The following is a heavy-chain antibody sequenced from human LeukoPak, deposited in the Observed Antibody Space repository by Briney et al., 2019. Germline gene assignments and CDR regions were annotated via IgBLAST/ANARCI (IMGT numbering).Heavy chain of an antibody. J-gene: IGHJ4*02. D-gene: IGHD6-19*01. V-gene: IGHV3-23*01. Sequence: PGASLRLSCVASGSTFRDYSMAWVRQLPGGGLEWVSAIARDDFTVYPDPLKGRFTISRDNSRNTLYLQMNTLRAEDTAVYYCVKERDRGTDVADDFDFWGQGTLVTVSS. CDR2: IARDDFT. CDR1: GSTFRDYS. CDR3: VKERDRGTDVADDFDF.